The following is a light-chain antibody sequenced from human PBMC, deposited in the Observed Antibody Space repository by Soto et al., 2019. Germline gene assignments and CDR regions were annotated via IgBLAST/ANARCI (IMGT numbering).Light chain of an antibody. Sequence: QSVLTQPPSASGTPGQRVTISCSGSSSNIGINTVNWYQQVPGTAPKLLTYTDNQRPSGVPDRFSGSKSGTSASLAISGLQSEDEADYYCAAWDDSLNGLYVFGTGTKLTVL. CDR3: AAWDDSLNGLYV. V-gene: IGLV1-44*01. CDR1: SSNIGINT. J-gene: IGLJ1*01. CDR2: TDN.